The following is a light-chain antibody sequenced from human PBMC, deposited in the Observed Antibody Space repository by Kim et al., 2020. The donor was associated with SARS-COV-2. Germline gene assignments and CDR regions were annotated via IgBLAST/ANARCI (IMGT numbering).Light chain of an antibody. CDR1: QSVSGTY. CDR3: QQYGSSPPMYT. Sequence: EIVLTQSPGTLSLSPGERATLSCRARQSVSGTYLAWYQQTPGQAPRLLIYGTYRRATGIPDRFSGSGSGTDFTLTISRLEPEDFAVYYCQQYGSSPPMYTFGQGTKLEIK. CDR2: GTY. J-gene: IGKJ2*01. V-gene: IGKV3-20*01.